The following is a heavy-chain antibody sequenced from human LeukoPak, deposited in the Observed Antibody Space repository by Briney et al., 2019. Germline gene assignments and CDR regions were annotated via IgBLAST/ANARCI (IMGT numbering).Heavy chain of an antibody. D-gene: IGHD3-10*01. J-gene: IGHJ4*02. CDR3: VRGGGEEFGEYDVFDY. CDR2: IYHSGRT. Sequence: PSETLSLTCAVSGGSISSGGYSWSWIRQPPGKGLEWIGYIYHSGRTYYNPSLKSRVTISIDRSKNQFSLRLSSVTAAATAVYYCVRGGGEEFGEYDVFDYWGQGTLVTVSS. CDR1: GGSISSGGYS. V-gene: IGHV4-30-2*01.